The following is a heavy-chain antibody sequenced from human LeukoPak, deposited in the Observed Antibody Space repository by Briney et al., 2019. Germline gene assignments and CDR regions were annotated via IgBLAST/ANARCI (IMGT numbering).Heavy chain of an antibody. D-gene: IGHD1-26*01. CDR3: ARDDYSGSHDY. Sequence: SETLSLTCAVYGGSFSGCYWSWIRQPPVKGLEWIGEINHSGSTNYNPSLKSRVTISVDTSKNQFSLKLSSVTAADTAMYYCARDDYSGSHDYWGQGTLVTVSS. CDR1: GGSFSGCY. V-gene: IGHV4-34*01. J-gene: IGHJ4*02. CDR2: INHSGST.